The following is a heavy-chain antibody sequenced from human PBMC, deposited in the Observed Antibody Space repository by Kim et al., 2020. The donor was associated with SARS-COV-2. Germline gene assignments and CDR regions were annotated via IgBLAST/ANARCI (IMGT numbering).Heavy chain of an antibody. J-gene: IGHJ5*02. CDR1: GFTFSSYA. V-gene: IGHV3-23*01. Sequence: GGSLRLSCAVSGFTFSSYAMNWVRQAPGKGLEWVSAISANGVNTYYADYLKGRFTISRDNSKNTVYLQMNNLRAADTAVYYCASPYTSSQKWFNPWGPGT. CDR2: ISANGVNT. D-gene: IGHD6-13*01. CDR3: ASPYTSSQKWFNP.